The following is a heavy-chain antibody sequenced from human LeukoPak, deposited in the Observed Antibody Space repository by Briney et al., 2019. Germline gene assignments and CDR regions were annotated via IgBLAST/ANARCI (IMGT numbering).Heavy chain of an antibody. Sequence: ASVKVSCKVSGYTLTDLSMHCGRQAPGKGLEWMGGFDPEDGETIYGQKFQGRVTMPEDTSTDTAYMELSSLRSEDTAVYYCAIDLGEGGYSHLWGQGTLVTVSS. D-gene: IGHD3-16*01. J-gene: IGHJ4*02. V-gene: IGHV1-24*01. CDR2: FDPEDGET. CDR3: AIDLGEGGYSHL. CDR1: GYTLTDLS.